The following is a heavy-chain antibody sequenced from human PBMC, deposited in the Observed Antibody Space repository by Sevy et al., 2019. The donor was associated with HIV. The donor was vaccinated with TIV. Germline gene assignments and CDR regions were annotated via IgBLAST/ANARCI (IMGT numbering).Heavy chain of an antibody. CDR3: AKSCRPPFDSSGPTTPYYYYGMDV. CDR1: GFTFSSYG. J-gene: IGHJ6*02. D-gene: IGHD3-22*01. V-gene: IGHV3-30*18. CDR2: ISYDGSNK. Sequence: GGSLRLSCAASGFTFSSYGMHWVRQAPGKGLEWVAVISYDGSNKYYADSVKGRFTISRDNSKNTLYLQMNSLRAEDTAMYYCAKSCRPPFDSSGPTTPYYYYGMDVWGQGTTVTVSS.